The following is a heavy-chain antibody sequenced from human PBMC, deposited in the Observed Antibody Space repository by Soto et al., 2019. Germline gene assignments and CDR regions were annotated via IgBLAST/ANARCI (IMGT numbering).Heavy chain of an antibody. Sequence: GGSLRLSCAASGFTVSSNYMSWVRQAPGKGLEWVSVIYSGGSTYYADSVKGRFTISRDNSKNTLYLQMNSLRAEDTAVYYCARAGSSGSYPIYVYAFDIWGQGTMVTVSS. CDR2: IYSGGST. J-gene: IGHJ3*02. CDR3: ARAGSSGSYPIYVYAFDI. V-gene: IGHV3-53*01. CDR1: GFTVSSNY. D-gene: IGHD1-26*01.